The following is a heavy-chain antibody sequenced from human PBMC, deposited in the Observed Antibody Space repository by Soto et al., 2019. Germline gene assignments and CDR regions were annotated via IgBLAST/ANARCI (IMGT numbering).Heavy chain of an antibody. CDR3: VSGNDCANVGACHRYFDA. CDR2: IYSSGST. D-gene: IGHD2-8*01. Sequence: SETLSLTWTVSCGSISNYYWSWIRQPPGKGLEWIGYIYSSGSTYSNPSLKSPVAMSVDTSQNHFSLTLTSVTAADTAVYFCVSGNDCANVGACHRYFDAWGQGTPVTVSS. V-gene: IGHV4-59*04. CDR1: CGSISNYY. J-gene: IGHJ4*02.